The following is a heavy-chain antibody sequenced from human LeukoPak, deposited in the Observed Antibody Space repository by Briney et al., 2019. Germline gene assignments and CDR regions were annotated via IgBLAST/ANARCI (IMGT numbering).Heavy chain of an antibody. J-gene: IGHJ4*02. V-gene: IGHV4-39*01. Sequence: SETLSLTCTVSGGSISSSSYYWGWIRQPPGKGLEWIGSIYYSGSTYYNPSLKSRVIISVDTSKNQFSLKLSSVTAADTAVYYCARLSGSYSMYYFDYWGQGTLVTVSS. CDR2: IYYSGST. CDR1: GGSISSSSYY. CDR3: ARLSGSYSMYYFDY. D-gene: IGHD1-26*01.